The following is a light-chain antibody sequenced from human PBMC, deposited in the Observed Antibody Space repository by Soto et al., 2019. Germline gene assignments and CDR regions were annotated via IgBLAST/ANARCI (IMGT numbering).Light chain of an antibody. V-gene: IGKV3-20*01. Sequence: EIVLTQSPGTLSLSPGERATLSCRASQSVSSSYLGWYQQKPGQAPRLLIYGASSRATGIPDRFSGSGSGTDFTLTISRLEPENFAVYYCQQYGSSLPLTFGGGTKVEIK. CDR2: GAS. CDR1: QSVSSSY. J-gene: IGKJ4*01. CDR3: QQYGSSLPLT.